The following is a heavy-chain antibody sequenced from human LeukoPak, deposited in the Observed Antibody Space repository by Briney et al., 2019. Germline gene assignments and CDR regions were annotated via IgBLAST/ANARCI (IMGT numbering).Heavy chain of an antibody. CDR2: NSSSSTYI. J-gene: IGHJ3*02. CDR1: GFTFSRYA. CDR3: ARTSVPANDAFDI. Sequence: GGSLRLSCAASGFTFSRYAMSWVRQAPGKGLEWVSSNSSSSTYIYYADSVKGRFTISRDNAKNSLYLQMNSLRAEDTAVYYCARTSVPANDAFDIWGQGTMVTVSS. V-gene: IGHV3-21*01. D-gene: IGHD2-2*01.